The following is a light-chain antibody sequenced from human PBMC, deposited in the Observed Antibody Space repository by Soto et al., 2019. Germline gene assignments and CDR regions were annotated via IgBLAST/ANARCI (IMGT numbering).Light chain of an antibody. CDR1: QSVSYN. CDR2: GAF. J-gene: IGKJ4*01. Sequence: EIVMTQSPATLSVSPGETATLSCRASQSVSYNLAWYQQKPGQGPRLLIYGAFTRATGIPARFSGSGSGTEFTLPISSLQSEDFAVYYCQQYKNWPPLTFGGGNKVEIK. V-gene: IGKV3-15*01. CDR3: QQYKNWPPLT.